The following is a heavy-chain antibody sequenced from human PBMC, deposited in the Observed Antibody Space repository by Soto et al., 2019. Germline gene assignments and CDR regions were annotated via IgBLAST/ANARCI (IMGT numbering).Heavy chain of an antibody. CDR1: GFTFSSYA. D-gene: IGHD3-22*01. V-gene: IGHV3-23*01. CDR3: AKDLKGPAWYYYDSRGPY. Sequence: GGSLRLSCAASGFTFSSYAMSWVRQAPGKGLEWVSAISGSGGSTYSADSVKGRFTISRDNSKNTLYLQMNSLRAEDTAVYYCAKDLKGPAWYYYDSRGPYWGQGTLVTVAS. J-gene: IGHJ4*02. CDR2: ISGSGGST.